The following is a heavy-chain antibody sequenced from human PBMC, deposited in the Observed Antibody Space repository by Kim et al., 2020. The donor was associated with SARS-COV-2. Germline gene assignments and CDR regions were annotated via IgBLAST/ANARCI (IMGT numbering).Heavy chain of an antibody. CDR1: GYTFTSYY. V-gene: IGHV1-46*01. CDR2: INPSGGST. D-gene: IGHD2-2*01. J-gene: IGHJ6*02. Sequence: ASVKVSCKASGYTFTSYYMHWVRQAPGQGLEWMGIINPSGGSTSYAQTFQGRVTMTRDTSTSTVYMELSSLRSEDTAVYYCARDRWAIVVVPAAMDLDRYYSYYYGLDVWSQGTSVTDSS. CDR3: ARDRWAIVVVPAAMDLDRYYSYYYGLDV.